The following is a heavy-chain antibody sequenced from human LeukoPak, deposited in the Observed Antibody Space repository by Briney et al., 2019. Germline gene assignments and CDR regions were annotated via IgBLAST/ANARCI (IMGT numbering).Heavy chain of an antibody. D-gene: IGHD1-26*01. CDR3: TKGGRYTYSFDY. J-gene: IGHJ4*02. CDR2: ISGSGGST. Sequence: PGGSLRLSCAASGFTFSSYAMSWVRQAPGKGLEWVSAISGSGGSTYYADSVKGRFTISRDNSKNTLYLQMNSLRAEDTAVYYCTKGGRYTYSFDYWGQGTLVTVSS. CDR1: GFTFSSYA. V-gene: IGHV3-23*01.